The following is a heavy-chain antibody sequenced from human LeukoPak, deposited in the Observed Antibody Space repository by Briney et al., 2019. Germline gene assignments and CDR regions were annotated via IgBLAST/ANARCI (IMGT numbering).Heavy chain of an antibody. Sequence: SQTLSLTCTVSGGSISSGNYYWSWIRQPPGKGLEWIGYIYYSGSSNYNPSLKSRVTISADTSKNQFSLKLSSVTAADTAVYYCARGSGSYYNNWFDPWGQGTLVTVSS. V-gene: IGHV4-61*01. J-gene: IGHJ5*02. D-gene: IGHD1-26*01. CDR1: GGSISSGNYY. CDR3: ARGSGSYYNNWFDP. CDR2: IYYSGSS.